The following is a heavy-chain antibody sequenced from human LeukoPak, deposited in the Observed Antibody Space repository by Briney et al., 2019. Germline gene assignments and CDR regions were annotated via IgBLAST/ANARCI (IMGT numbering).Heavy chain of an antibody. D-gene: IGHD2-8*02. J-gene: IGHJ4*02. Sequence: GASVKVSCKASGYTFIDFYIHLVRQAPGQGLEWMGRINPNTGDSNFAQNFEGRVTMTRDTSISTAYMEVNRLRSDDTAVYYCATDLPSTPYWELDFWGQGTLVTVSS. CDR3: ATDLPSTPYWELDF. V-gene: IGHV1-2*06. CDR2: INPNTGDS. CDR1: GYTFIDFY.